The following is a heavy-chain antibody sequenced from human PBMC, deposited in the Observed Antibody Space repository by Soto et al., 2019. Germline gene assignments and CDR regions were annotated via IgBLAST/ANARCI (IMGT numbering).Heavy chain of an antibody. V-gene: IGHV3-23*01. D-gene: IGHD4-17*01. CDR2: ISAESGAI. J-gene: IGHJ4*02. CDR1: GFSFSSYA. Sequence: PGGSLRLSCAASGFSFSSYAMTWVGQAPGKGLEWVSVISAESGAIYYADSVKGRFIISRDNSKNTLYLQMNSLRAEDTDLYYCAKDFKTSVASGYECWGQGTLVTASS. CDR3: AKDFKTSVASGYEC.